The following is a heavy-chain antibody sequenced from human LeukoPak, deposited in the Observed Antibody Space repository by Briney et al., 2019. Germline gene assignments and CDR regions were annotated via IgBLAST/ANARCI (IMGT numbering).Heavy chain of an antibody. V-gene: IGHV4-39*01. CDR2: IYYSGST. J-gene: IGHJ4*02. CDR3: ATSHFWSGYYGV. D-gene: IGHD3-3*02. CDR1: GGSIRSSYYY. Sequence: SETLSLTCTVSGGSIRSSYYYWGWIRQPPGKGLGWIGSIYYSGSTYYNPSLKSRVTISVDTSKNQFSLKLSSVTAADTAVYYCATSHFWSGYYGVWGQGTLVTVSS.